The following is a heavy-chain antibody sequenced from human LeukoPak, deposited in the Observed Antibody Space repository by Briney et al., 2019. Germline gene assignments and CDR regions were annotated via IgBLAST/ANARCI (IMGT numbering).Heavy chain of an antibody. V-gene: IGHV3-66*01. CDR3: ARDPNGYFDY. D-gene: IGHD2-8*01. J-gene: IGHJ4*02. CDR2: IYSGGST. CDR1: GFTVSSNY. Sequence: GGSLRLSCAASGFTVSSNYMSWVRQAPGKGLEWVSIIYSGGSTYYADSVKGRFTISRDNSKNTLYLQMNSLRAEDTAVYYCARDPNGYFDYWGQGTLVTVSS.